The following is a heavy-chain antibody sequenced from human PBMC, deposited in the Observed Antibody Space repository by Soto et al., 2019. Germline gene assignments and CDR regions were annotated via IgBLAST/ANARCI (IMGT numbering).Heavy chain of an antibody. V-gene: IGHV4-61*01. D-gene: IGHD1-26*01. CDR3: ARGVGYYAYFDY. CDR2: IFYSGSI. Sequence: SETLSLTCTVSGGAASSGSHYWSGNRQPPGKGLEWLAYIFYSGSINYNPSLKSRLTISVDTSKNQFFLNMSSVTAADTAVYYCARGVGYYAYFDYWGQGILVTVSS. J-gene: IGHJ4*02. CDR1: GGAASSGSHY.